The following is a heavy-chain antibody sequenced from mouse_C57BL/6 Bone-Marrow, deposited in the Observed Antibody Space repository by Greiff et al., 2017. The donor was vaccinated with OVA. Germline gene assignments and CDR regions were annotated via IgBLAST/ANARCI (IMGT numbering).Heavy chain of an antibody. D-gene: IGHD1-1*01. CDR2: IHPSSGYT. Sequence: VQLKESGAELAKPGASVKLSCKASGYTFTSYWMHWVKQRPGQGLEWIGYIHPSSGYTKYNQKFKDKATLTADKSSSTAYMQRRSLTYEDSAVYYCARAVLLRYYFDYWGQGTTLTVSS. CDR3: ARAVLLRYYFDY. V-gene: IGHV1-7*01. CDR1: GYTFTSYW. J-gene: IGHJ2*01.